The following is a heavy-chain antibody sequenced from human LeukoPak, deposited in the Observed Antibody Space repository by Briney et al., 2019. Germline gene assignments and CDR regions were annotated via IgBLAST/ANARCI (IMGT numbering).Heavy chain of an antibody. CDR3: ARIYAVAGSTSFDY. CDR2: ISYDGSNK. CDR1: GFTFSSYA. J-gene: IGHJ4*02. Sequence: GGSLRLSCAASGFTFSSYAMHWVRQAPGKGLERVAVISYDGSNKYYADSVKGRFTISRDNSKNTLYLQMNSLRAEDTAVYYCARIYAVAGSTSFDYWGQGTLVTVSS. D-gene: IGHD6-19*01. V-gene: IGHV3-30*04.